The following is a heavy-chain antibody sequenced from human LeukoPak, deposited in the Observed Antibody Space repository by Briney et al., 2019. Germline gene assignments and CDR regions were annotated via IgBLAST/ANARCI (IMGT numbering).Heavy chain of an antibody. J-gene: IGHJ6*03. V-gene: IGHV4-59*01. Sequence: GSLRLSCAASGFTFSSYGMHWIRQPPGKGLEWIGYIYYSGSTNYNPSLKSRVTISVDTSKNQFSLKLSSVTAADTAVYYCARPHTYYYYMDVWGKGTTVTVSS. CDR2: IYYSGST. CDR3: ARPHTYYYYMDV. CDR1: GFTFSSYG.